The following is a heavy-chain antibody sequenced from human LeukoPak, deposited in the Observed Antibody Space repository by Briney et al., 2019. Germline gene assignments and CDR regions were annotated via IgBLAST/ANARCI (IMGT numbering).Heavy chain of an antibody. CDR1: GFTFSSSS. CDR3: AKSYNGYESKPDY. CDR2: ITDAVGST. J-gene: IGHJ4*02. D-gene: IGHD5-12*01. V-gene: IGHV3-23*01. Sequence: GGSLRLSCAASGFTFSSSSISWVRQAPGKGLEWVSAITDAVGSTHYADPVKGRFTISSDNSKNTVYLQMNSLRPEDMAVYYCAKSYNGYESKPDYWGQGTLVTVSS.